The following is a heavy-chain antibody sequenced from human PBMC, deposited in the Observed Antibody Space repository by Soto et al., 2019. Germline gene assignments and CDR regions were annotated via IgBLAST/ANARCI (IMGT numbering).Heavy chain of an antibody. CDR2: IYYSGST. J-gene: IGHJ3*02. V-gene: IGHV4-30-4*01. CDR3: AKADKLLFDNSGYHNAFDI. CDR1: GGSISSGDYY. D-gene: IGHD3-22*01. Sequence: QVQLQESGRGLVKPSQTLSLTCTVSGGSISSGDYYWSWIRQPPGKGLEWIGYIYYSGSTYYNPSLKSRVSLSIDTSKNHFPLKLSAVTAGDTAVDYCAKADKLLFDNSGYHNAFDIWGQGTMVTVSS.